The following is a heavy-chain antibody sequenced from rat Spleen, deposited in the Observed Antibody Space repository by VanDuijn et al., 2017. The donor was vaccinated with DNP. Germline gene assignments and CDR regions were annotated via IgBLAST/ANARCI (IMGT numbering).Heavy chain of an antibody. J-gene: IGHJ2*01. CDR2: INKDSRTI. CDR3: AKGPNYGGWSDYFDY. V-gene: IGHV4-2*01. CDR1: GFNFNNNW. Sequence: EVKLVESGGGLVQPGRSLKLSCAASGFNFNNNWMGWVRQAPGKGLERIGEINKDSRTINYIPSLKEKITISRDNAQNTLYLQMSKLGSEDTAIYYCAKGPNYGGWSDYFDYWGQGVMVTVSS. D-gene: IGHD1-11*01.